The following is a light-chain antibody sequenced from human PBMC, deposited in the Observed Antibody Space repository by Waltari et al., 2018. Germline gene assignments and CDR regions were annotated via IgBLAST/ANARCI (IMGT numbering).Light chain of an antibody. V-gene: IGLV2-8*01. Sequence: QSALTQPPSASGSPGQSVTISCTVTSSDVGGYNYVSWYQQQPGKAPKLMIYAVSKRPSGVPDRFSGSKSGNTASLTVSGLQSEDEADYYCSSYAGSNQGVFGGGTKLTVL. J-gene: IGLJ3*02. CDR2: AVS. CDR3: SSYAGSNQGV. CDR1: SSDVGGYNY.